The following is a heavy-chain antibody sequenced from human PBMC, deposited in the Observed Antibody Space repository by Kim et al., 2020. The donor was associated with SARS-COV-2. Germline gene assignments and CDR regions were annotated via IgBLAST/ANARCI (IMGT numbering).Heavy chain of an antibody. D-gene: IGHD6-13*01. Sequence: ASVKVSCKASGYTFTGYYMHWVRQAPGQGLEWMGWINPNSGGTNYAQKFQGWVTMTRDTSISTAYMELSRLRSDDTAVYYCARDTYSSQLSPLDYYGMDVWGQGTTVTVSS. CDR1: GYTFTGYY. CDR2: INPNSGGT. CDR3: ARDTYSSQLSPLDYYGMDV. V-gene: IGHV1-2*04. J-gene: IGHJ6*02.